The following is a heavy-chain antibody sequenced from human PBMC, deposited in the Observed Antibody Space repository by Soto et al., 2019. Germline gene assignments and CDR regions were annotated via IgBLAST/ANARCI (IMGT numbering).Heavy chain of an antibody. V-gene: IGHV3-30*03. Sequence: QVQLVESGGGVVQPGRSLRLSCAASGFTFSSYGMHWVRQAPGKGLEWVAVISYDGSNKYYADSVKGRFTISRDNSKDTLYLQMNSLRAEDTAVYYCKILADQDDYYYYMDVWGKGTTVTVSS. CDR1: GFTFSSYG. CDR2: ISYDGSNK. D-gene: IGHD2-15*01. CDR3: KILADQDDYYYYMDV. J-gene: IGHJ6*03.